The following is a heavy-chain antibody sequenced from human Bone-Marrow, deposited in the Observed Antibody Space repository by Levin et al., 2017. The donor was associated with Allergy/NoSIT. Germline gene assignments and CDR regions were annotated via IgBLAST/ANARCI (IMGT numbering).Heavy chain of an antibody. D-gene: IGHD1/OR15-1a*01. V-gene: IGHV3-21*01. CDR3: ARSHPLTGTTHFSYQDGMDV. J-gene: IGHJ6*02. CDR2: ITTGSNYK. Sequence: AASVKVSCEASGFDFHIYIMNWVRQAPGKGLEWLSSITTGSNYKYYVDSVRGRFVISRDNGRNSLYLQMNSLRAEDTAVYYCARSHPLTGTTHFSYQDGMDVWGPGTTVTVSS. CDR1: GFDFHIYI.